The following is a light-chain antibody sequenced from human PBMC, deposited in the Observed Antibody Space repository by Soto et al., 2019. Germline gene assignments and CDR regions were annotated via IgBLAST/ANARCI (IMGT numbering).Light chain of an antibody. CDR2: EAS. Sequence: EIVLTQSPGTLSLSPGERDTLSCRASQSVSSSYLAWYQQKPGQAPRLLIYEASSRDTGIPDRFSGSGSGTDFTLTISRLEPEDFAVYYCQQYGSSSYTFGQGTKLEIK. CDR1: QSVSSSY. J-gene: IGKJ2*01. V-gene: IGKV3-20*01. CDR3: QQYGSSSYT.